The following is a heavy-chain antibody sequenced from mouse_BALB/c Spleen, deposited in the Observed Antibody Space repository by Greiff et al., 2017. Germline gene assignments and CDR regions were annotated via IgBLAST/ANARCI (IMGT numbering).Heavy chain of an antibody. CDR1: GYTFTSYW. Sequence: EVQLQQSGTVLARPGASVKMSCKASGYTFTSYWMHWVKQRPGQGLEWIGAIYPGNSDTSYHQKFKGKAKLTAVTSTSTAYMELSSLTNEDSAVCYCTRFPDYYGSRGYFDYWGQGTTRTVSA. V-gene: IGHV1-5*01. CDR2: IYPGNSDT. D-gene: IGHD1-1*01. CDR3: TRFPDYYGSRGYFDY. J-gene: IGHJ2*01.